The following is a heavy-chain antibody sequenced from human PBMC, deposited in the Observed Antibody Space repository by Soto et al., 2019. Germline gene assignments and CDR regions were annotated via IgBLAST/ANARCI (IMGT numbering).Heavy chain of an antibody. CDR1: GFSLTTSGVG. CDR2: IYWDEDK. V-gene: IGHV2-5*02. Sequence: QITLNESGPTQVKPRQTLTLTCTSSGFSLTTSGVGVGWIRQSPGKAPEWLALIYWDEDKRYSPSPKSRLNITKDTSKNQVVLTMADLDPADTATYYCAHRVLRTVFGLVTTTAIYFDFWGQGTPVAVSS. D-gene: IGHD3-3*01. CDR3: AHRVLRTVFGLVTTTAIYFDF. J-gene: IGHJ4*02.